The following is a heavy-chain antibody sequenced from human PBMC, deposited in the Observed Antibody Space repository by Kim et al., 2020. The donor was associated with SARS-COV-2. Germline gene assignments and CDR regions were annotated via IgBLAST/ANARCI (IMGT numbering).Heavy chain of an antibody. CDR2: IYPGDSDT. Sequence: GESLKISCEGSGYTFAKYWVAWVRQMPGKGLEWMGIIYPGDSDTRYSPSFQGQVTMSVDKSLNTAYLQWNSLKTSDTGIYFCASAVVGTFYYGMDVWGQGTTVIVTS. V-gene: IGHV5-51*01. CDR3: ASAVVGTFYYGMDV. D-gene: IGHD6-19*01. J-gene: IGHJ6*02. CDR1: GYTFAKYW.